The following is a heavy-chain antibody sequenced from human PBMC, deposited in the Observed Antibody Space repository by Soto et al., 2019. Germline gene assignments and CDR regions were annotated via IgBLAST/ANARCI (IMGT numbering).Heavy chain of an antibody. Sequence: GGSLSLSCAASGFTFSSYAMSWVRQAPGKGLEWVSAISGSGGSTYYADSVKGRFTISRDNSKNTLYLQMNSLRAEDTAVCYCAKVSGDRYWYFDLWGRGTLVTVSS. D-gene: IGHD7-27*01. V-gene: IGHV3-23*01. CDR2: ISGSGGST. CDR1: GFTFSSYA. CDR3: AKVSGDRYWYFDL. J-gene: IGHJ2*01.